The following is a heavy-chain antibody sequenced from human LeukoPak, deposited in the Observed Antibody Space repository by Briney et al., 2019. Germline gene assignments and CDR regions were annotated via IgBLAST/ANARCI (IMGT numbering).Heavy chain of an antibody. D-gene: IGHD3-3*01. V-gene: IGHV1-18*01. CDR2: ITTYNGNT. J-gene: IGHJ4*02. CDR3: ARGPYYDSWSGAGY. Sequence: GASVKVSCKASGYIFTSYGISWVRQAPGQGLEWMGWITTYNGNTNYIQKLQGRVTMTTDTSTSTAYMELRSLRSDDTAVYYCARGPYYDSWSGAGYWGQGTLVTVSS. CDR1: GYIFTSYG.